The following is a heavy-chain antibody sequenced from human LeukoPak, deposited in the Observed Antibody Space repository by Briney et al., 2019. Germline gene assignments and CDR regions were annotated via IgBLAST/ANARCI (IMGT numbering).Heavy chain of an antibody. CDR1: GFTFNSYA. CDR2: ISSDGSNN. CDR3: AKDIRPSMIVVVIPDY. Sequence: PGGSLRLSCAASGFTFNSYAMHWVRQAPGKGLEWVAVISSDGSNNYYADSVKGRFTISRDNSKNTLYLQMNSLRAEDTAVYYCAKDIRPSMIVVVIPDYWGQGTLVTVSS. J-gene: IGHJ4*02. V-gene: IGHV3-30-3*01. D-gene: IGHD3-22*01.